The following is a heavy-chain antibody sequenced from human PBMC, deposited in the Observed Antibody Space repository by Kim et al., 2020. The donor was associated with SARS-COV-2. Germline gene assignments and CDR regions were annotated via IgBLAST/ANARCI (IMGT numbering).Heavy chain of an antibody. D-gene: IGHD3-22*01. J-gene: IGHJ4*02. Sequence: SNPPRQSRVAMSVDTSDNEFSLKLRSVTAADTAVYYCARSTDSSGYYFDSWGQGTLVTVSS. V-gene: IGHV4-31*02. CDR3: ARSTDSSGYYFDS.